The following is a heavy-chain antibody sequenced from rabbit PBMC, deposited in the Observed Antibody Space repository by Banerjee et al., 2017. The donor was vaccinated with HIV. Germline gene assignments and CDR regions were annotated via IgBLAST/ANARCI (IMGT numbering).Heavy chain of an antibody. Sequence: EESGGDLVQPEGSLTLTCTASGFSFSSSYWICWVRQAPGKGLEWIAYIYPDYGSTDYASWVNGRFTISLDNAQNTVFLQMTSLTAADTATYFCARDILTGVDHRLDLWGQGTLVTV. CDR3: ARDILTGVDHRLDL. CDR2: IYPDYGST. D-gene: IGHD4-1*01. V-gene: IGHV1S45*01. CDR1: GFSFSSSYW. J-gene: IGHJ3*01.